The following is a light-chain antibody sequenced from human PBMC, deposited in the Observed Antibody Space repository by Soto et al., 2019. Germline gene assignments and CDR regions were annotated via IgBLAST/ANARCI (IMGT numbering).Light chain of an antibody. CDR2: KAS. J-gene: IGKJ1*01. CDR1: QTISSW. CDR3: QHYKSYPEA. Sequence: DIQMTQAPSTLSGSVGDRVTITCRASQTISSWLAWYQQKPGKAPKLLIYKASTLKSGVPSRFSGGGSGTEFTLTISSLQPYDFETHYRQHYKSYPEALGQGTKVVI. V-gene: IGKV1-5*03.